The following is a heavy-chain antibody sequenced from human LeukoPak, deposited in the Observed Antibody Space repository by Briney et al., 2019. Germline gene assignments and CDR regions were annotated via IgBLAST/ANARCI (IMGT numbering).Heavy chain of an antibody. CDR3: ARALNGFDI. Sequence: GGSLRLSCAASGLTFSSYSMNWVRQAPGKGLEWVSVIYSGGSIYYADSVKGRFTISRDNSRNTLYLQMNSLRAEDTAVYYCARALNGFDIWGPGTLVTVSS. J-gene: IGHJ3*02. CDR1: GLTFSSYS. CDR2: IYSGGSI. V-gene: IGHV3-53*01.